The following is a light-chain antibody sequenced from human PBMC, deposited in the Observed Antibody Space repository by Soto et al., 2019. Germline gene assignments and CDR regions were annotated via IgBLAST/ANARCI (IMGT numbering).Light chain of an antibody. CDR2: WAS. CDR1: QSLLYDSDNKNI. J-gene: IGKJ5*01. V-gene: IGKV4-1*01. Sequence: DIVLTQSPDSLGVSLGETATITCRSSQSLLYDSDNKNILTWFQHKPGQPPKLLFSWASTRESGVPDRFSGRGSETDFTLTIATLQAEDVAVYYCQQYHSLPFTFGQGTRLEIK. CDR3: QQYHSLPFT.